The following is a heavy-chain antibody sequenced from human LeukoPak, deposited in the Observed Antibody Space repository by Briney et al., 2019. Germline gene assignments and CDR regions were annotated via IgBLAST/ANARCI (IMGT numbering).Heavy chain of an antibody. CDR2: IYTGGNT. CDR3: ARGGDYGSAYDYFRY. Sequence: SETLSLTCTVSGDSITSGIFHWSWIRQPAGKELEWIGRIYTGGNTAYNPSLNSRVTISLDTSNNQLSLKLTSVTAADTAVYYCARGGDYGSAYDYFRYWGQGTLVSVSS. J-gene: IGHJ4*02. D-gene: IGHD5-12*01. CDR1: GDSITSGIFH. V-gene: IGHV4-61*02.